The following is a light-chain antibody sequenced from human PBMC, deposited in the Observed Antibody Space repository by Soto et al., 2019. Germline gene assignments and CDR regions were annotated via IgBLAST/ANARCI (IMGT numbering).Light chain of an antibody. CDR1: HDIRDS. Sequence: AIQMTQSPSSLSASVGDRVTLTCQASHDIRDSLNWYQQKPGKVPKLLIYAASTLQSGVPSRFSGSGSGRDFTLTISSLQPEDFATYYCLLDYAYFWAFGQGTKVDI. V-gene: IGKV1-6*01. CDR3: LLDYAYFWA. J-gene: IGKJ1*01. CDR2: AAS.